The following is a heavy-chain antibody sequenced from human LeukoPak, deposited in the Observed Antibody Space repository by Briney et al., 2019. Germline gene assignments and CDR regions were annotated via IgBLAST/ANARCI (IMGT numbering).Heavy chain of an antibody. Sequence: SETLSLTCAFSGDFISTSNWWSWVRQPPGAGLEWIGEIYHDGTTNYTPSLKSRVTISIDKSKNQFSLTLTSVTAADTAMYYCARLGPGFSQDYWGQGTLVTISS. CDR1: GDFISTSNW. V-gene: IGHV4-4*02. J-gene: IGHJ4*02. CDR2: IYHDGTT. CDR3: ARLGPGFSQDY.